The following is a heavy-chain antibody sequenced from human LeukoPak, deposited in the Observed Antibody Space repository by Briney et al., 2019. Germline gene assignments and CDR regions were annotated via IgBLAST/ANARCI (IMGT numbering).Heavy chain of an antibody. Sequence: SETLSLTCAVYGGSFSGYYWSWIRQPPGKGLEWIGEINHSGSTNYNPSLKSRVTISVDTSKNQFSLKLSSVTAADTAVYYCARGCGVGNPNPGYSSSGPTPYYFDYWGQGTLVTVSS. J-gene: IGHJ4*02. V-gene: IGHV4-34*01. CDR1: GGSFSGYY. CDR3: ARGCGVGNPNPGYSSSGPTPYYFDY. D-gene: IGHD6-13*01. CDR2: INHSGST.